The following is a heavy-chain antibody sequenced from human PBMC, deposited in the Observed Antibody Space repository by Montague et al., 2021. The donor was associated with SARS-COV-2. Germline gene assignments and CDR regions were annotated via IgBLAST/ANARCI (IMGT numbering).Heavy chain of an antibody. J-gene: IGHJ4*02. D-gene: IGHD1-26*01. CDR1: GGSFSGYY. V-gene: IGHV4-34*01. CDR3: ARTSASSDY. Sequence: SETLSLTCAVYGGSFSGYYWSWIRQPPGKGLEWIGEINHSGSTNYNPSLKGRVTISVDTSKNQFSLKPNSVTPEDTAVYYCARTSASSDYWGQGTLVTVSS. CDR2: INHSGST.